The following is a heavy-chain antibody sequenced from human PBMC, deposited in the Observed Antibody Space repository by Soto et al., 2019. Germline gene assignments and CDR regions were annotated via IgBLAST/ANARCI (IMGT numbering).Heavy chain of an antibody. J-gene: IGHJ5*02. V-gene: IGHV1-18*01. CDR3: AGVPPPFDP. Sequence: QVQLVQSGAEVKKPGASVKVSCKASGYTFTSYGISWVRQAPGQGLEWMGWINAYNGNTNYAQKLQGRVTMTTDTSTSTGYIELRGLRSDDTAVYFCAGVPPPFDPWGQGTLVTVSS. CDR2: INAYNGNT. CDR1: GYTFTSYG.